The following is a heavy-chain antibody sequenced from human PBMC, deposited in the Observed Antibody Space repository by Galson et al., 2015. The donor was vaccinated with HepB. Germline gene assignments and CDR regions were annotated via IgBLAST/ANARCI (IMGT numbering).Heavy chain of an antibody. CDR1: GFTFSSYG. CDR2: IWYDGSNK. J-gene: IGHJ6*03. D-gene: IGHD2-8*01. CDR3: ARDSKDCTNGVCYYYYYYMDV. Sequence: SLRLSCAASGFTFSSYGMHWARQTPGKGLEWVAIIWYDGSNKYYADSVKGRFTISRDNSKNTLYLQMDSLRGEDTAVYYCARDSKDCTNGVCYYYYYYMDVWGKGTTVTVSS. V-gene: IGHV3-33*01.